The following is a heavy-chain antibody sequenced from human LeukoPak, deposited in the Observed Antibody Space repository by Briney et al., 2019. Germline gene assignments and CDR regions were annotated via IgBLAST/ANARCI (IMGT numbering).Heavy chain of an antibody. CDR1: GGTFSSYA. CDR2: IIPIFGTA. D-gene: IGHD5-18*01. V-gene: IGHV1-69*05. CDR3: ARDGYSYDLEFPYYFDY. J-gene: IGHJ4*02. Sequence: ASVKVSCKASGGTFSSYAISWVRQAPGQGLEWMGRIIPIFGTANYAQKFQGRVTITTDESTSTAYMELSSLRSEDTAVYYCARDGYSYDLEFPYYFDYWGQGTLVTVSS.